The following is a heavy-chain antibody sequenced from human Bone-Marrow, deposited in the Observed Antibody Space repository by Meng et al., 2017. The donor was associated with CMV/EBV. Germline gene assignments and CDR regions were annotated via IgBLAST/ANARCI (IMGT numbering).Heavy chain of an antibody. CDR1: GGSISSSSYY. CDR3: ATPGDCSSTSCYDYYYYYGMAV. Sequence: SETLSLTCTVSGGSISSSSYYWGWIRQPPGKGLEWIGSIYYSGSTYYNPSLKSRVTISVDTSKNQFSLKLSSVTAADTAVYYCATPGDCSSTSCYDYYYYYGMAVWGPGHTVNVAS. V-gene: IGHV4-39*07. D-gene: IGHD2-2*01. J-gene: IGHJ6*02. CDR2: IYYSGST.